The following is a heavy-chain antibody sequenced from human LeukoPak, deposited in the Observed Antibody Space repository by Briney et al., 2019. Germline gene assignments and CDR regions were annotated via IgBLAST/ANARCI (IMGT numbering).Heavy chain of an antibody. CDR2: ISGSGSTI. CDR1: GFTFSDYF. CDR3: AELGITMIGGV. Sequence: GGSLRLSCAASGFTFSDYFMTWIRQAPGKGLEWVSSISGSGSTIYYADSVKGRFTISRDNAKNSLYLQMNSLRAEDTAVYYCAELGITMIGGVWGKGTTVTISS. J-gene: IGHJ6*04. V-gene: IGHV3-11*04. D-gene: IGHD3-10*02.